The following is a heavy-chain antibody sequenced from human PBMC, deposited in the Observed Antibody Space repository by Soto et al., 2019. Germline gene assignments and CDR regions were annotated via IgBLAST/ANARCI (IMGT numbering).Heavy chain of an antibody. CDR1: GYTFTDYY. Sequence: GASVKVSCKASGYTFTDYYMHWVRQAPGQGLEWRGWINSNTGGTNYAQKFQGRVIMTRDTSISTAYMELSRLRPDDTAVYYCARESVVTGTHHFDCWRQGTMVSVSS. D-gene: IGHD1-7*01. V-gene: IGHV1-2*02. CDR3: ARESVVTGTHHFDC. CDR2: INSNTGGT. J-gene: IGHJ4*02.